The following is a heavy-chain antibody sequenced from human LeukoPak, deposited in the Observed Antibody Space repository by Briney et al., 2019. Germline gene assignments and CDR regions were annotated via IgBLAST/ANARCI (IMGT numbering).Heavy chain of an antibody. D-gene: IGHD3-9*01. CDR1: GFTFSSYE. Sequence: PGGSLRLSCAASGFTFSSYEMNWVRQAPGKGLEWVSYISSSGSTIYYADSVKGRFTISRDNSKNTLYLQMNSLRAEDTAVYYCAKGRYFDWSSVDFDYWGQGTLVTVSS. CDR3: AKGRYFDWSSVDFDY. V-gene: IGHV3-48*03. J-gene: IGHJ4*02. CDR2: ISSSGSTI.